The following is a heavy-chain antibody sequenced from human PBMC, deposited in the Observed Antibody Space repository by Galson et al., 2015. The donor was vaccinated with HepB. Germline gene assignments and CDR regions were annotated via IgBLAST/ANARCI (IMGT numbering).Heavy chain of an antibody. Sequence: SVKVSCKASGGTFSSYAISWVRQAPGQGLEWMGGIIPIFGTANYAQKFQGRVTITADESTSTAYMELSSLRSEDTAVYYCARTCSSTSCYKYNWFDPWGQGTLVTVSS. CDR2: IIPIFGTA. CDR1: GGTFSSYA. J-gene: IGHJ5*02. V-gene: IGHV1-69*13. CDR3: ARTCSSTSCYKYNWFDP. D-gene: IGHD2-2*02.